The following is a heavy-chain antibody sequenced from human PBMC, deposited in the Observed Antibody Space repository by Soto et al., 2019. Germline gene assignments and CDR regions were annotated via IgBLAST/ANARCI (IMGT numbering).Heavy chain of an antibody. CDR2: ISAGGGGT. J-gene: IGHJ4*02. V-gene: IGHV3-23*01. Sequence: GESLKISCAASGFSFSNYAVNWVRQAPGKGLEWVSLISAGGGGTYYADSLRGRFTIPRDNSKNMVYLQLNSLRAEDTAFYYCAKDSVPARETFNFDSWGQGTQVTVSS. CDR1: GFSFSNYA. D-gene: IGHD1-26*01. CDR3: AKDSVPARETFNFDS.